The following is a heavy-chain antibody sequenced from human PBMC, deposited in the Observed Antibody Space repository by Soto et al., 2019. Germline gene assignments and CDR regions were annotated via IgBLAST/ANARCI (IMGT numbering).Heavy chain of an antibody. CDR1: GFTFSNAW. J-gene: IGHJ3*02. V-gene: IGHV3-15*01. D-gene: IGHD3-22*01. Sequence: GGSLRLSCAASGFTFSNAWMSWVRQAPGKGLEWVGRIKSKTDGGTTDYAAPVKGRFTISRDDSKNTLYPQMNSLKTEDTAVYYCTTDRHYYDSSGYDAFDIWGQGTMVTVSS. CDR2: IKSKTDGGTT. CDR3: TTDRHYYDSSGYDAFDI.